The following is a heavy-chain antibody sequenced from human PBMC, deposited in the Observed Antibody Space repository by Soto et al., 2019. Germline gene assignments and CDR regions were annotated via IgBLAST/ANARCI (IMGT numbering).Heavy chain of an antibody. V-gene: IGHV4-4*07. CDR1: GGAINSYY. Sequence: PSETLSLTCTVSGGAINSYYWTWIRQPAGKGLEWIGRIYSSGSTKYNPSLQSRVTMSLDTSKNQFSLRLTSVTAADTAVYYGARGQRFSDWFDPWGQGTLVTVYS. D-gene: IGHD3-3*01. CDR2: IYSSGST. J-gene: IGHJ5*02. CDR3: ARGQRFSDWFDP.